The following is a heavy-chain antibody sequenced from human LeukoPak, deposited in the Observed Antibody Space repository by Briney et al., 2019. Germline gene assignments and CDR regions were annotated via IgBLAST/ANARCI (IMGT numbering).Heavy chain of an antibody. CDR3: ARINGLGVWAPFDY. J-gene: IGHJ4*02. Sequence: SQTLSLTCSVSGDSISSGSHYWSWIRQPAGKGLEWIGLIYATGSYSYNPALKSRVTISVDTSKNQFSLKLTSVTAADTAVYYCARINGLGVWAPFDYWGQGTLVSVSS. CDR1: GDSISSGSHY. D-gene: IGHD2-8*01. CDR2: IYATGSY. V-gene: IGHV4-61*02.